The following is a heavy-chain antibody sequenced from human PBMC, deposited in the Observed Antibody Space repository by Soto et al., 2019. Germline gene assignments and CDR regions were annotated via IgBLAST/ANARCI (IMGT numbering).Heavy chain of an antibody. J-gene: IGHJ5*02. CDR1: GFTFRSFT. V-gene: IGHV3-21*01. CDR2: ISSNSAYI. CDR3: AKDLYYYDFSLDDS. Sequence: GGSLRLSCAASGFTFRSFTMNWVRQAPGKGLEWVSTISSNSAYIYYTDALRGRFTISRDNSKNTVFLQMNSLRVEDTAVYYCAKDLYYYDFSLDDSWGQGTLVTVSS. D-gene: IGHD3-16*01.